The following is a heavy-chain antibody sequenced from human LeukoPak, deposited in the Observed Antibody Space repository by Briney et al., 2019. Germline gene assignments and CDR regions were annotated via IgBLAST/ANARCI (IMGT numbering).Heavy chain of an antibody. CDR3: ARVFGYYGSGGSLDP. D-gene: IGHD3-10*01. Sequence: PSETLSLTCAVSGYSISSSNWWGWIRQPPGKGLEWIGYIYYSGSIYYNPSLKSRVTISVDTSKNQFSLKLSSVTAADTAVYYCARVFGYYGSGGSLDPWGQGTLVTVSS. V-gene: IGHV4-28*05. CDR2: IYYSGSI. J-gene: IGHJ5*02. CDR1: GYSISSSNW.